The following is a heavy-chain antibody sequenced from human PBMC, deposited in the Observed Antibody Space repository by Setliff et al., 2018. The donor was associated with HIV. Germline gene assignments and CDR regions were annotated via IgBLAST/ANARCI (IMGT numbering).Heavy chain of an antibody. CDR1: TESLTRYD. J-gene: IGHJ5*02. CDR2: IDDSGST. V-gene: IGHV4-34*01. CDR3: ARVKSIKTTLVRLWPRFDL. D-gene: IGHD3-10*01. Sequence: LSLTCAVYTESLTRYDWAWIRQSPEKGLEWIGEIDDSGSTIYNPSLQSRVTMSVDTSKNQFSLKVRSLTAADTGLYYCARVKSIKTTLVRLWPRFDLWGQGTQVTSPQ.